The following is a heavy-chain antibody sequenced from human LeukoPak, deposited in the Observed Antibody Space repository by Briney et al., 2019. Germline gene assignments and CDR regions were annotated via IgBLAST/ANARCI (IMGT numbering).Heavy chain of an antibody. V-gene: IGHV1-2*02. CDR2: INPNSGGT. CDR1: GYTFTGYY. Sequence: GASVKVSCKASGYTFTGYYMHWVRQAPGQGLEWMGWINPNSGGTNYAQKFQGRVTMTRDTSISTAYMELSRLRSDDTAVYYCARALGYGSGSYACGDAFDIWGQGTMVTVSS. CDR3: ARALGYGSGSYACGDAFDI. D-gene: IGHD3-10*01. J-gene: IGHJ3*02.